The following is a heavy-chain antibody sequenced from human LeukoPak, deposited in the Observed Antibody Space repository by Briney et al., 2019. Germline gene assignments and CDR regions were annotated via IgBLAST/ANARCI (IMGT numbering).Heavy chain of an antibody. CDR3: AKPFDSSGYYKSSAFDI. Sequence: GGSLRLSCAASGFAFSCYAMSWVRQAPGKGLEWVSGISGSGGSTYYADSVKGRFTISRDNSKNTLYLQMDSLRAEDTAVYFCAKPFDSSGYYKSSAFDIWGQGTMVTVSS. V-gene: IGHV3-23*01. CDR2: ISGSGGST. CDR1: GFAFSCYA. D-gene: IGHD3-22*01. J-gene: IGHJ3*02.